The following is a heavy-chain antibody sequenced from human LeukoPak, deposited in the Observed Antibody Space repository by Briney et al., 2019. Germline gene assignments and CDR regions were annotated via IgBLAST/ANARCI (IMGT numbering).Heavy chain of an antibody. V-gene: IGHV3-9*01. J-gene: IGHJ5*02. D-gene: IGHD3-22*01. CDR3: AKAYCYDSSGFWFDP. CDR1: GFTFDDYA. Sequence: PGRSLRLSCAASGFTFDDYAMHWVRQAPGKGLEWVSGISWNSGSIGYADSVKGRFTISRDNAKNSLYLQMNSLRAEDTALYYCAKAYCYDSSGFWFDPWGQGTLVTVSS. CDR2: ISWNSGSI.